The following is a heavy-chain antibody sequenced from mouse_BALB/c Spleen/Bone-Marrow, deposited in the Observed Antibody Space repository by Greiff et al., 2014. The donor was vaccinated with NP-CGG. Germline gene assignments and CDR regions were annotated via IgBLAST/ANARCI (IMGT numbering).Heavy chain of an antibody. D-gene: IGHD1-1*01. V-gene: IGHV14-3*02. CDR2: IDPANGNT. CDR1: GFNIKDTY. J-gene: IGHJ3*01. Sequence: EVQLQQSGAELVKPGASVKLSCTASGFNIKDTYMHWVKQRPEQGLEWIGRIDPANGNTKYDPKFQGKATITADTSSNTAYLQLSSLTSEGTAVYYCAPYYYGSSQFAYWGQGTLVTVSA. CDR3: APYYYGSSQFAY.